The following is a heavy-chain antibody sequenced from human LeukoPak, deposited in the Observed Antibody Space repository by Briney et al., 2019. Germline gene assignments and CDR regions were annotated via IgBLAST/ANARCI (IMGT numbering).Heavy chain of an antibody. Sequence: GGSLRLSCAASGFTFSSYAMSWVRQAPGKGLGWVSAISGSGGSTYYADSVKGRFTISRDNSKNSLYLQMNSLRAEDTAVYYCAKAPVVPAAIGYYYYGMDVWGQGTTVTVSS. V-gene: IGHV3-23*01. D-gene: IGHD2-2*01. CDR3: AKAPVVPAAIGYYYYGMDV. CDR1: GFTFSSYA. CDR2: ISGSGGST. J-gene: IGHJ6*02.